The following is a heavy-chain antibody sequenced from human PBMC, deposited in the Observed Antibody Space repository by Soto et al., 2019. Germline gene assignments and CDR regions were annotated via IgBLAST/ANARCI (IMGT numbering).Heavy chain of an antibody. CDR2: IYPGDSDT. V-gene: IGHV5-51*01. CDR3: ARWDGGYCISTSCYQVPYYYYGMDV. Sequence: PGESLKISCKGSGYSFTSYWIGWVRQMPGKGLEWMGIIYPGDSDTRYSPSFQGQVTISADKSISTAYLQWSSLKASDTAMYYCARWDGGYCISTSCYQVPYYYYGMDVWGQGTTVTVSS. D-gene: IGHD2-2*01. J-gene: IGHJ6*02. CDR1: GYSFTSYW.